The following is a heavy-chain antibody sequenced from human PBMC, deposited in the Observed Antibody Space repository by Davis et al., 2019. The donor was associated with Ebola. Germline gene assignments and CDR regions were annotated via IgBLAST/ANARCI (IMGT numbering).Heavy chain of an antibody. CDR2: MKSKNDGGTT. CDR1: GLSFSSYA. CDR3: TTSYRAFDF. V-gene: IGHV3-15*01. D-gene: IGHD1-26*01. J-gene: IGHJ4*02. Sequence: GESLKISCAASGLSFSSYAMTWVRQAPGKGLEWVGRMKSKNDGGTTAYAPPVKGRFTISRDDSKSTVYLQMNGLKTEDTAVYYCTTSYRAFDFWGQGVLVTVSS.